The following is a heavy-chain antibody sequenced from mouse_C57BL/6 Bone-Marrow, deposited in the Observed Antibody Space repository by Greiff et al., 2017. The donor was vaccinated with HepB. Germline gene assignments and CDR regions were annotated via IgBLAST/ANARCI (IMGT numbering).Heavy chain of an antibody. D-gene: IGHD2-4*01. CDR3: ARGGIYYEYDGAY. Sequence: QVQLQQPGAELVRPGTSVKLSCKASGYTFTSYWMHWVKQRPGQGLEWIGVIDPSDSYTNYNQKFKGKATLTVDPSSSTAYMQLSSLTAEDSAVYYWARGGIYYEYDGAYWGQGTLVTVAA. CDR2: IDPSDSYT. V-gene: IGHV1-59*01. CDR1: GYTFTSYW. J-gene: IGHJ3*01.